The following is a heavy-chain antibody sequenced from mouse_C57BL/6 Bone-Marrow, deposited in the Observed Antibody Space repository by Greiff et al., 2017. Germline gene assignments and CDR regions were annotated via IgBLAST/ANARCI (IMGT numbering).Heavy chain of an antibody. Sequence: VQLQQSGAELARPGASVKLSCKASGYTFTSYGISWVKQRTGQGLEWIGEIYPRSGNTYYNEKFKGKATLTADKSSSTAYMELRSLTSEDSAVXFCARLGGYFYFDYWGQGTTLTVSS. V-gene: IGHV1-81*01. J-gene: IGHJ2*01. CDR2: IYPRSGNT. CDR3: ARLGGYFYFDY. D-gene: IGHD2-3*01. CDR1: GYTFTSYG.